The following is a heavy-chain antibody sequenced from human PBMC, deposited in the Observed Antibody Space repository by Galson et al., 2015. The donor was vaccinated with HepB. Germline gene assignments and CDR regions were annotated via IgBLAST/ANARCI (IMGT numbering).Heavy chain of an antibody. V-gene: IGHV1-2*04. D-gene: IGHD2-15*01. CDR1: GYTFTSYD. J-gene: IGHJ4*02. CDR2: INANSGGT. CDR3: ASQREDCSGGSCHPGGFDY. Sequence: SVKVSCKASGYTFTSYDINWVRQATGQGLEWMGWINANSGGTNYAQNFQGWVTMTRDTSISTAYMELSRLRSDDTAVYYCASQREDCSGGSCHPGGFDYWGQGTLVTVSS.